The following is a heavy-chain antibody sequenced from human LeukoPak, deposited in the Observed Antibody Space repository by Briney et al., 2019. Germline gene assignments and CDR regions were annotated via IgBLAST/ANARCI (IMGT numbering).Heavy chain of an antibody. D-gene: IGHD2-2*01. CDR3: AKRAPWVPAAIQSFDY. J-gene: IGHJ4*02. CDR2: ISGSGGST. V-gene: IGHV3-23*01. CDR1: GFTFSRYA. Sequence: GGSLRLSCAASGFTFSRYAMSWVRQAPGKGLEWVSAISGSGGSTYYADSVKGRFTISRDNSKNTLYLQMNSLRAEDTAVYYCAKRAPWVPAAIQSFDYWGQGTLVTVSS.